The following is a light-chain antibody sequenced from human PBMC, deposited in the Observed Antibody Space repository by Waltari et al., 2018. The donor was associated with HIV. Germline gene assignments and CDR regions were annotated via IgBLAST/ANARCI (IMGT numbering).Light chain of an antibody. CDR3: CAYAAAHISYV. V-gene: IGLV2-11*01. J-gene: IGLJ1*01. CDR1: RSDVGDYNY. Sequence: QSALTQPPSVSGSPGQSVTISCTGTRSDVGDYNYVSWYQQHPGKAPKLIIFDFSQRPSGVPDRFSGSKSGSTASLTISGLQTEDEADYFCCAYAAAHISYVFGSGTKVAVL. CDR2: DFS.